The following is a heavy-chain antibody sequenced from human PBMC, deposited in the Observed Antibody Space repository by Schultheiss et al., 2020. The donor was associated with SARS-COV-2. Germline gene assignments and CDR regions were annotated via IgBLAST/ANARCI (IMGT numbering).Heavy chain of an antibody. CDR3: ASGNPQWGVISAIDV. D-gene: IGHD3-10*01. CDR2: IYPKSGDT. CDR1: GYTFTASH. J-gene: IGHJ3*01. V-gene: IGHV1-2*02. Sequence: ASVKVSCKASGYTFTASHLHWVRQAPGHGLEWMGWIYPKSGDTNVAQKFQDRVTLTRDTSISTAYMEQSRLRSDDTSVYYCASGNPQWGVISAIDVWGQGTMVTVSS.